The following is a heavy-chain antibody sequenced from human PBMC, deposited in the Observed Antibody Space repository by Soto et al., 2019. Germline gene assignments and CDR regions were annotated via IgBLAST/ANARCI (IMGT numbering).Heavy chain of an antibody. CDR3: ARAPRGNYGYPSYFDY. D-gene: IGHD5-18*01. Sequence: PSETLSLTCTVSGGSISSGGYYWSWIRQHPGTGLEWIGYISYSGSTNYNPSLKSRVTISVDTSKNQFSLKLSSVTAADTAVYYCARAPRGNYGYPSYFDYWGQGTLVTVSS. J-gene: IGHJ4*02. V-gene: IGHV4-61*08. CDR2: ISYSGST. CDR1: GGSISSGGYY.